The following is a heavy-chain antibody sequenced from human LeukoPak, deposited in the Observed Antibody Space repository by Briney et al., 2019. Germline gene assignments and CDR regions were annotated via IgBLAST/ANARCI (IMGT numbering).Heavy chain of an antibody. CDR3: VREQRSYDFSSAFYIAHGMDV. CDR1: GGSIGSFY. V-gene: IGHV4-59*01. CDR2: IYYTGTT. Sequence: SETLSLTCAVYGGSIGSFYWSWIRQPPGKGLEWIGYIYYTGTTNYNPSLKSRVTISVDTSKNQLSLKLSSATAADTAVYYCVREQRSYDFSSAFYIAHGMDVWGQGTPVTVSS. D-gene: IGHD3-3*01. J-gene: IGHJ6*02.